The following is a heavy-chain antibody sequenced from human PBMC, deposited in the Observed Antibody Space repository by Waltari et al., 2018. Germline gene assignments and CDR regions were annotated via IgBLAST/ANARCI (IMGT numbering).Heavy chain of an antibody. Sequence: QVQLQQWGAGLLKPSETLSLTCAVSGGSFSGYYWSWIRQPPGKGLEWIGEINHSGSTNYNPSLKSRVTISVDTSKNQFSLKLSSVTAADTAVYYCAVVGTTYYFDYWGQGTLVTVSS. CDR2: INHSGST. J-gene: IGHJ4*02. CDR1: GGSFSGYY. D-gene: IGHD2-15*01. V-gene: IGHV4-34*01. CDR3: AVVGTTYYFDY.